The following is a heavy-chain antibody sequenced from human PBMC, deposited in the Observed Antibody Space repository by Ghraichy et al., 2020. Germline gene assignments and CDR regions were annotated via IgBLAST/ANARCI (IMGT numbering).Heavy chain of an antibody. CDR2: ITTKSGNT. CDR1: AYTFINYG. D-gene: IGHD5-24*01. CDR3: ARGINWFDP. Sequence: KVSCKASAYTFINYGITWVRQAPGQGLEWMGWITTKSGNTQYARKFQGRVTMTADTSTSTAYMELGSLRADDTAVYYCARGINWFDPWGQGTLVTVSS. V-gene: IGHV1-18*01. J-gene: IGHJ5*02.